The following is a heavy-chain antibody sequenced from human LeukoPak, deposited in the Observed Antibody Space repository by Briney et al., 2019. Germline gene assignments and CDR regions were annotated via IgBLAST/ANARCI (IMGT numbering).Heavy chain of an antibody. D-gene: IGHD2-15*01. Sequence: ASVKVSCTASGYTFTSYDINWVRQAPGQGLEWMGCMNPNSGNTDYAQTFQGRVTITRNTSISTAYMELSSLRSEDTAVYYCARRRYCSGASCYSFGVLRGNWFDPWGQGTLVTVSS. CDR1: GYTFTSYD. CDR3: ARRRYCSGASCYSFGVLRGNWFDP. V-gene: IGHV1-8*01. CDR2: MNPNSGNT. J-gene: IGHJ5*02.